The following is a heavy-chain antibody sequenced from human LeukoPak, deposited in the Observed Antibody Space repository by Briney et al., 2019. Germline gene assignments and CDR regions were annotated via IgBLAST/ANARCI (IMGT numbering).Heavy chain of an antibody. CDR3: ARDSVIYGY. D-gene: IGHD3/OR15-3a*01. J-gene: IGHJ4*02. CDR2: IKQDRSEK. CDR1: GLTFSSYW. Sequence: PGGSLRLSCAASGLTFSSYWMSWVRQAPGKGLEWVANIKQDRSEKYYVDSVKGRFTISRDNAKNTLYLQMNSLRAEDTAVYYCARDSVIYGYWGQGTLVTVSS. V-gene: IGHV3-7*01.